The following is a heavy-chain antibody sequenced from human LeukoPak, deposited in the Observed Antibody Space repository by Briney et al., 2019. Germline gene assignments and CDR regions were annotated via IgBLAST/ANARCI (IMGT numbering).Heavy chain of an antibody. CDR1: GFTVSSNY. V-gene: IGHV3-53*01. Sequence: AGGSLRLSCAASGFTVSSNYMSWVRQAPGKGLEWVSLIYSGGSTYYADSVKGLFTISRDNSKNTLYLQMNSLRAEDTAVYYCAKDPDYWGQGTLVTVSS. CDR3: AKDPDY. J-gene: IGHJ4*02. CDR2: IYSGGST.